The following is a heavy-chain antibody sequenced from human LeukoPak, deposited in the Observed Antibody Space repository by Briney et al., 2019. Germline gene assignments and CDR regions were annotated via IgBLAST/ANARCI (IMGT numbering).Heavy chain of an antibody. V-gene: IGHV3-53*01. CDR2: IYSGGST. CDR3: ARGFDSSGYYSPADY. Sequence: GGSLRLSCAASGFTVSSNYMSWVRQAPGKGLEWVSVIYSGGSTYYADSVKGRFTISRDNSKNTLYLQMNSLRAEDTAVYYCARGFDSSGYYSPADYWGQGTLVTVSS. J-gene: IGHJ4*02. CDR1: GFTVSSNY. D-gene: IGHD3-22*01.